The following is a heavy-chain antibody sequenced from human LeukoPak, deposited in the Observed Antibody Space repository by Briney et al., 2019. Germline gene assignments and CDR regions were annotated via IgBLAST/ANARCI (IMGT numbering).Heavy chain of an antibody. CDR1: GGSISSHY. V-gene: IGHV4-59*11. D-gene: IGHD1-1*01. CDR2: IYYSGSI. Sequence: PSETLSLTCTVSGGSISSHYWSWIRQPPGKGLEWIGYIYYSGSINYNPSLKSRVTISVDTSKNQFSLKLSSVTAADTAVYYCAREGTKDTDYYYYYMDVWGKGTTVTVSS. J-gene: IGHJ6*03. CDR3: AREGTKDTDYYYYYMDV.